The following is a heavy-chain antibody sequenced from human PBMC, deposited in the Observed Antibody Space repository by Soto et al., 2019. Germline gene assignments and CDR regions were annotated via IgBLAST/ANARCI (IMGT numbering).Heavy chain of an antibody. CDR3: ARTGRLHGMDV. D-gene: IGHD2-15*01. J-gene: IGHJ6*02. CDR2: ISYDGSNK. CDR1: GFTFSSYA. Sequence: QVQLVESGGGVVQPGRSLRLSCAASGFTFSSYAMHWVRQAPGKGLEWVAIISYDGSNKYYADSVKGRFTISRDNSKNTLYLLMNSLRAEDTAVYYCARTGRLHGMDVWGQGTTVTVSS. V-gene: IGHV3-30-3*01.